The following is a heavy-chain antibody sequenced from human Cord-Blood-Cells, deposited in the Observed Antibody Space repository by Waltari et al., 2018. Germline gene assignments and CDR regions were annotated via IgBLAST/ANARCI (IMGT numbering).Heavy chain of an antibody. Sequence: EVQLVESGGGLVQPGGSLRLSCAASGFTFSSYSMNWVRQAPGKGLEWVSYISGSSSTIYYADSVKGRFTISRDNAKNSLYLQMNSLRDEDTAVYYCARDPHYYDSSGYQIDYWGQGTLVTVSS. CDR1: GFTFSSYS. CDR2: ISGSSSTI. J-gene: IGHJ4*02. D-gene: IGHD3-22*01. CDR3: ARDPHYYDSSGYQIDY. V-gene: IGHV3-48*02.